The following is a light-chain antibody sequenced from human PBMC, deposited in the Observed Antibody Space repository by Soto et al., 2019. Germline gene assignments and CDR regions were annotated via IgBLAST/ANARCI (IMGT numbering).Light chain of an antibody. CDR3: QQFGGSSLS. J-gene: IGKJ4*01. V-gene: IGKV3-20*01. Sequence: EIVLTQSPGTLSLSPGERATLSCRASQSVDRNFLAWYQQKPGQAPRLLIYGSSAWATGTPGRFRGSGSETDFTLTISTLEPEDFAVYFCQQFGGSSLSFGGGTRVDIK. CDR2: GSS. CDR1: QSVDRNF.